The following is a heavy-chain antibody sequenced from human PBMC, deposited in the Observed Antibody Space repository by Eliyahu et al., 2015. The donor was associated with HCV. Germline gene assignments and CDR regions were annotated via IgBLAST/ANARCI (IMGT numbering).Heavy chain of an antibody. CDR2: IHYSGST. CDR1: GGSITTXY. D-gene: IGHD6-19*01. V-gene: IGHV4-59*01. Sequence: QVQLQESGPGLVKPSETLSLTCTVSGGSITTXYWGWIRQPPGKGLEWIGYIHYSGSTNYNPSLKSRVTISVDTSKTQFSLNLTSVTAADTAVYYCASGGGGIAVTGTGGWFDPWGQGTLVTVSS. J-gene: IGHJ5*02. CDR3: ASGGGGIAVTGTGGWFDP.